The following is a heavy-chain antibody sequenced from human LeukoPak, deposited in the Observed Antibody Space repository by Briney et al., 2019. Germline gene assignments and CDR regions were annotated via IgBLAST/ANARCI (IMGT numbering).Heavy chain of an antibody. CDR1: GFTFSSYV. CDR2: ISDSGGST. V-gene: IGHV3-23*01. D-gene: IGHD3-10*01. CDR3: ANSRGDISGNGY. Sequence: LAGGSLRLSCAASGFTFSSYVMSWVRQAPGKGLEWVSAISDSGGSTYYADSVKGRFTISRDNSKNTQYLQMNSLRAEDTAVYYCANSRGDISGNGYWGQGTLVTVSS. J-gene: IGHJ4*02.